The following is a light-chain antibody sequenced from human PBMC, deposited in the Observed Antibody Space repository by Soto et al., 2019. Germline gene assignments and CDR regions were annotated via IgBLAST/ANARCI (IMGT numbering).Light chain of an antibody. V-gene: IGLV1-40*01. CDR3: QSYDTPLYV. Sequence: QSVLTQPPSVSGAPGQRVTISCTGSSSNIGAGYDVHWYQQLPGAAPKLLIYGNSNRPSGIPDRFSGSRSGTSASLAITGLQPEDEADYYCQSYDTPLYVFGGGTKVTVL. CDR2: GNS. CDR1: SSNIGAGYD. J-gene: IGLJ1*01.